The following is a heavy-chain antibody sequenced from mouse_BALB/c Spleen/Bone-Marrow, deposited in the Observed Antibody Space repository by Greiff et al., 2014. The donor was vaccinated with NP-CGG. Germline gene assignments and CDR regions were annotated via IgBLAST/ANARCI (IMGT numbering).Heavy chain of an antibody. CDR2: IYPGNGNT. D-gene: IGHD2-3*01. Sequence: QVQLQQSGAELVKPGALVKISCKASGYNFTNSDIHWVKQRPGQGLKWIGWIYPGNGNTKYNPNFKGKATMTADRSSSTAYMQRSSLTSENSACYFCGRADDGFPDSFDSWGQGTTVTVSA. CDR3: GRADDGFPDSFDS. CDR1: GYNFTNSD. V-gene: IGHV1S56*01. J-gene: IGHJ2*01.